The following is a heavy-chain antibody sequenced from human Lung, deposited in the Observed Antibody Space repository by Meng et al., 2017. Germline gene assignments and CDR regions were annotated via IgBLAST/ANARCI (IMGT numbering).Heavy chain of an antibody. J-gene: IGHJ4*02. V-gene: IGHV3-74*03. CDR3: ARESGYFEY. CDR1: GFTFRRYW. Sequence: VPLVGSGGGLCQAGGSLRLSGAAVGFTFRRYWMHWVRQAPGKGLVWVSRIRGDGGSIVYADSVKGRFTISRDNAKNTLFLQMNSLRAEDTAVYYCARESGYFEYWGQGILVTVSS. CDR2: IRGDGGSI.